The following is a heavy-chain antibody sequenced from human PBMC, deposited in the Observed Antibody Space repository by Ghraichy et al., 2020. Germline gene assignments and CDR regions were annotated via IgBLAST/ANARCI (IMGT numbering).Heavy chain of an antibody. CDR3: ARDLAYYDFRTGYSKPSFDY. CDR2: FNPHSGGT. J-gene: IGHJ4*02. Sequence: ASVKVSCKASGYTFTAYYLQWVRQAPGQGLEWMGWFNPHSGGTKFAQKFQDRVTLTGDTSSTTAYMELRSLRSDDTAVYYCARDLAYYDFRTGYSKPSFDYWGQGTLVTVSS. D-gene: IGHD3-3*01. V-gene: IGHV1-2*02. CDR1: GYTFTAYY.